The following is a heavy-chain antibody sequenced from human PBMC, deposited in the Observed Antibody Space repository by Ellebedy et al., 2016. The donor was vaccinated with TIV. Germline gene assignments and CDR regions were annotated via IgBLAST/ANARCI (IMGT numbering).Heavy chain of an antibody. CDR2: IDWDEDE. CDR3: ARMAEDSSGLFDH. D-gene: IGHD3-22*01. J-gene: IGHJ4*02. V-gene: IGHV2-70*04. CDR1: GFSLRPHGMR. Sequence: SGPTLVXPTPPLTLTCTFSGFSLRPHGMRVNWVRQPPGKALEWLARIDWDEDEFYNTSLRTRLTISKDTSKNQVVLTMTNMDPVDTATYYCARMAEDSSGLFDHWGQGTLVTVSS.